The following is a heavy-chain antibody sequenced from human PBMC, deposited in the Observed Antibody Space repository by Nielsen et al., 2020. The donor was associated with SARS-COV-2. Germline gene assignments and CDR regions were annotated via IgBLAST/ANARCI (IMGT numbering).Heavy chain of an antibody. CDR1: GFTFSSYE. CDR3: ARDADYYGSRWMDV. J-gene: IGHJ6*02. Sequence: GESLKISCAASGFTFSSYEMNWVRQAPGKGLVWVSRINSDGSSTSYADSVKGRFTISRDNAKNTLYLQMNSLRAEDTAVYYCARDADYYGSRWMDVWGQGTTVTVSS. D-gene: IGHD3-10*01. CDR2: INSDGSST. V-gene: IGHV3-74*01.